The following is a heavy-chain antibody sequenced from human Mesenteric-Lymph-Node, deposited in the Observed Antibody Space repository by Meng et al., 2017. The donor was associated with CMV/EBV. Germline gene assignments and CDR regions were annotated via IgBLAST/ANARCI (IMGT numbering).Heavy chain of an antibody. CDR3: AKDAGGVGPTTGPFDI. D-gene: IGHD1-26*01. Sequence: SLRLSCAASGFTFDDYAMHWVRQAPGKGLEWVSGISWNSGDIDYADSVRGRFTISRDNAKNSLFLEMNSLRADDMALYYCAKDAGGVGPTTGPFDIWGQGTMVTVSS. CDR1: GFTFDDYA. V-gene: IGHV3-9*03. CDR2: ISWNSGDI. J-gene: IGHJ3*02.